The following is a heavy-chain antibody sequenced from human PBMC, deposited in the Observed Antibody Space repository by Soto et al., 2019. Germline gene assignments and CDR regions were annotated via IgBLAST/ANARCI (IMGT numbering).Heavy chain of an antibody. J-gene: IGHJ6*02. D-gene: IGHD6-13*01. V-gene: IGHV3-30*18. CDR1: GFTFSSNG. CDR2: ISYDGSNK. CDR3: AKHPAAYSWWTPNYGMDV. Sequence: GQSMRLSCAASGFTFSSNGMHWVRQAPGKGLEWVAVISYDGSNKYYADSVKGRLTISRDNSKNTMYLKMNSLRAEDTAVYYCAKHPAAYSWWTPNYGMDVWGQGTTVTVSS.